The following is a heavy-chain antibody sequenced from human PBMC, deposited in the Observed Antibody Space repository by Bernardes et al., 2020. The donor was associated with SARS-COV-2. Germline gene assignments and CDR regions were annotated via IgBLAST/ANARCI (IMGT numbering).Heavy chain of an antibody. CDR3: SREKIGDVEFNI. J-gene: IGHJ3*02. D-gene: IGHD2-21*01. V-gene: IGHV3-33*01. Sequence: GWSLRLSCAASGFTFSTYFMHWVRQAPGKGLEWVALIWFDGSEEFYADSVNGRFTISRDNSKNTLYLQMNILSAEDTAVYYCSREKIGDVEFNIWGQGKMVTVSS. CDR2: IWFDGSEE. CDR1: GFTFSTYF.